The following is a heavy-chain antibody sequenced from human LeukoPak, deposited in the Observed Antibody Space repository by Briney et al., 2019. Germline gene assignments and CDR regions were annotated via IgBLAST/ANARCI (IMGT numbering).Heavy chain of an antibody. CDR1: GYTLTGYG. CDR3: ARGSYYGSGSYLNAFDI. J-gene: IGHJ3*02. V-gene: IGHV1-18*01. CDR2: ISAYNCNT. D-gene: IGHD3-10*01. Sequence: GASEKVSCKASGYTLTGYGICWVRQAPGQWLEWMGWISAYNCNTNYAQKFQGRVTMTTDTSTSTAYMELRSLRSDDTAVYYCARGSYYGSGSYLNAFDIRGQGTMVTVSS.